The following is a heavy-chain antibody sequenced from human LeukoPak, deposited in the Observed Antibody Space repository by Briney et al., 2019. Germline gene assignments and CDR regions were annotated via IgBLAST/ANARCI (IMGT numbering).Heavy chain of an antibody. CDR3: ARKSPAGYFNFDY. CDR2: IYNTGTT. J-gene: IGHJ4*02. D-gene: IGHD2/OR15-2a*01. CDR1: GGSISTYY. V-gene: IGHV4-59*01. Sequence: SETLSLTCSVSGGSISTYYWNWIRQPPGKGLEWIGYIYNTGTTSYNPSLKSRVTISVDTSKNQFSLNLRSVNAADTAVYYCARKSPAGYFNFDYWGQGTLVAVSS.